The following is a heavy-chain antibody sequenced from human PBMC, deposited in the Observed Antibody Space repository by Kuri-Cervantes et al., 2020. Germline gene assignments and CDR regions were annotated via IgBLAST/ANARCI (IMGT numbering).Heavy chain of an antibody. CDR2: ISGSGGST. V-gene: IGHV3-23*01. D-gene: IGHD5-24*01. CDR3: AKDGGDGYNLYMDV. J-gene: IGHJ6*02. CDR1: GFTFSSYA. Sequence: GESLKISCAASGFTFSSYAMSWVRQAPGKGLEWVSAISGSGGSTYYADSVKGRFTISRDNSKNILYLQMHSPRPEDTAVYFCAKDGGDGYNLYMDVWGQGTTVTVSS.